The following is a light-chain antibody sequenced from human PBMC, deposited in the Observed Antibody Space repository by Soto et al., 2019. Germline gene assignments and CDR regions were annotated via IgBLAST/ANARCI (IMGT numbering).Light chain of an antibody. CDR1: QRISSY. V-gene: IGKV1-39*01. CDR3: QHSYSTPPIT. CDR2: AAS. J-gene: IGKJ5*01. Sequence: DIQMTQSPSSLSASVGDRVTITCRASQRISSYLNWYQQKPGKAPKLLIYAASSLQSGVPSRFSGSGSGTDFTLTIISLQPEDFATYYCQHSYSTPPITFGQGTRLEIK.